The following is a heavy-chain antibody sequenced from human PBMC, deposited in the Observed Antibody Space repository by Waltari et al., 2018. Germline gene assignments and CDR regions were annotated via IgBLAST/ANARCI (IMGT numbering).Heavy chain of an antibody. J-gene: IGHJ6*04. CDR3: ARIGGTAATDLDV. CDR1: GYTFTGYY. D-gene: IGHD2-15*01. Sequence: QVQLVQSGAEVKKPGASVKVSCKASGYTFTGYYMHWVQQAPGQGLEWMGRINPNSGGTNYAQKVQGRVTMTRDTSISTAYMELSRLRSDDTAVYYCARIGGTAATDLDVWGKGTTVTVSS. V-gene: IGHV1-2*06. CDR2: INPNSGGT.